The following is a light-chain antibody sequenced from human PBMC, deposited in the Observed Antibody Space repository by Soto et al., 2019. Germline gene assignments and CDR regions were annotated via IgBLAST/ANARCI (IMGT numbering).Light chain of an antibody. CDR2: DAS. V-gene: IGKV3-20*01. Sequence: EMLLTQPPGTLSLSPGERVTLSCRASQSLSSGYLAWYQQKFGQAPRLLIYDASRRATGVPERFSGSGSGTDFTLTINRLEPEDFAVYYCQQYGSSPTFGLGTKVDIK. J-gene: IGKJ1*01. CDR3: QQYGSSPT. CDR1: QSLSSGY.